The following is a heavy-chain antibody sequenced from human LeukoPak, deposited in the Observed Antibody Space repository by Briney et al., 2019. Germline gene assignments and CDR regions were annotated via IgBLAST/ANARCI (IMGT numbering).Heavy chain of an antibody. V-gene: IGHV4-59*01. CDR3: ARAGDYSNYGNYYYYGMDV. D-gene: IGHD4-11*01. J-gene: IGHJ6*02. CDR2: IYYSGST. CDR1: GGSISSYY. Sequence: SETLSLTCTVSGGSISSYYWSWIRQPPGKGLEWIGYIYYSGSTNYNPSLKSRVTISVDTSKNQSSLKLSSVTAADTAVYYCARAGDYSNYGNYYYYGMDVWGQGTTVTVSS.